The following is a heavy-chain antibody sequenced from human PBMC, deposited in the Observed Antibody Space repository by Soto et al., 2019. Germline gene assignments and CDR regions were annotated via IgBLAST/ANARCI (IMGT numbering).Heavy chain of an antibody. Sequence: GGSLRLSCAASGFTFSSYAMSWVRQAPGKGLEWVSAISGSGGSTYYADSVKGRFTISRDNSKNTLYLQMNSLRAEDTAVYYCASDIWSGYFFDYWGQGTLVTVSS. CDR1: GFTFSSYA. CDR2: ISGSGGST. CDR3: ASDIWSGYFFDY. D-gene: IGHD3-3*01. J-gene: IGHJ4*02. V-gene: IGHV3-23*01.